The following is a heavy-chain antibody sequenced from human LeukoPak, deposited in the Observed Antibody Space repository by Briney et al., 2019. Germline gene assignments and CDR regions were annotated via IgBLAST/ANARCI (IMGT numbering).Heavy chain of an antibody. D-gene: IGHD2-2*01. Sequence: ASVKVSCKASGYTFTDYYMHWVRQAPGQGLERMGWINPNRGGTNYAQKFQGRVTMIRDTSISTAYMELSRLRSDDTAVYYCARIYCSSTSCYYFDYWGQGTLVTVPS. J-gene: IGHJ4*02. CDR3: ARIYCSSTSCYYFDY. CDR2: INPNRGGT. V-gene: IGHV1-2*02. CDR1: GYTFTDYY.